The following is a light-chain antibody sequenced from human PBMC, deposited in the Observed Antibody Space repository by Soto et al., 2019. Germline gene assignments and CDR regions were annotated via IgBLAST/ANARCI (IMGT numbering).Light chain of an antibody. V-gene: IGLV2-23*01. CDR1: SSDVGKYKF. CDR2: DAT. J-gene: IGLJ3*02. CDR3: SSHATSGTLV. Sequence: QSVLTQPASVSGSPGQSISISCTGTSSDVGKYKFVSWYQQHPGKAPKVIIYDATERPSGVSIRFSGSKSGNTASLTISGLQAEDEADYYCSSHATSGTLVFGGGTKVTVL.